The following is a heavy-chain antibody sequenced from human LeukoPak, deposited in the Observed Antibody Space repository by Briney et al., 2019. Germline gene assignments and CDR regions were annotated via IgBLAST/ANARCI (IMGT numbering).Heavy chain of an antibody. J-gene: IGHJ4*02. D-gene: IGHD5-24*01. CDR1: GGFFRSYP. Sequence: SSDALSLTCTVCGGFFRSYPWLWIRQPTGKGLEWLGYIFYSGKHNYSPSYYTNYSPSLKGRVTISGDTSKKQFSLKLSSVTAADTAVYYCARAGRRRDGYDCDYWGRGTLVTVSS. CDR2: IFYSGKHNYSPSYYT. V-gene: IGHV4-59*07. CDR3: ARAGRRRDGYDCDY.